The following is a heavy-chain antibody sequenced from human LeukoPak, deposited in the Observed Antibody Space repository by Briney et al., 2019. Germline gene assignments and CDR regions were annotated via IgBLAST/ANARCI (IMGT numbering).Heavy chain of an antibody. J-gene: IGHJ3*02. V-gene: IGHV4-4*07. Sequence: SETLSLTCTVSGGSISNYYWTWIRQPAGKGLEWIGRIYTSGSTNYNPSLKSRVTMSVDTSKNQFSLKLSSVTAADTAVYYCASSDPRSGYNPDAFDIWGQGTMVTVSS. CDR3: ASSDPRSGYNPDAFDI. D-gene: IGHD3-22*01. CDR1: GGSISNYY. CDR2: IYTSGST.